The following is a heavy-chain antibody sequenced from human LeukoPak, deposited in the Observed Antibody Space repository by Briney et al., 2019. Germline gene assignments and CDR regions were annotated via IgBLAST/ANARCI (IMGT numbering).Heavy chain of an antibody. J-gene: IGHJ2*01. D-gene: IGHD2/OR15-2a*01. V-gene: IGHV4-59*01. CDR1: VGSLSRNY. CDR3: ARGSTWIL. Sequence: PSETLSLTCTVSVGSLSRNYWNCGPHPPGKGLEWIGNIYYSETTNYNPSLKSRVPISVDTSKNLLYLKLSPVTAADTAVYYCARGSTWILWGRGTLVTVSS. CDR2: IYYSETT.